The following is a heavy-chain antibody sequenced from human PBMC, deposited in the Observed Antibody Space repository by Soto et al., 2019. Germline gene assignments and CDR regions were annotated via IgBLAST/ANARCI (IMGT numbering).Heavy chain of an antibody. V-gene: IGHV4-31*03. Sequence: QVQLQESGPGLVKPSQTLSLTCTVSGGSISSGGYYWSWIRQHPGKGLEWIGYIYYSGSTYYNPALKSRVTISVDTSKNQFPLKLSSVTDADTAVYYCASGGSSPSNWFDPWGQGTLVTVSS. CDR3: ASGGSSPSNWFDP. CDR2: IYYSGST. J-gene: IGHJ5*02. D-gene: IGHD6-13*01. CDR1: GGSISSGGYY.